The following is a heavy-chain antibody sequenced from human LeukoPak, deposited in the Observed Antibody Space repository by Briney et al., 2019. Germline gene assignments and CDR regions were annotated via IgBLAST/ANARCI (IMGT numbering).Heavy chain of an antibody. V-gene: IGHV4-4*02. D-gene: IGHD2-15*01. CDR3: ARALADCSGGSCYRYYYDSSATVDAFDI. Sequence: SETLSLTCAVSGGSISSSNWWSWVRQPPGKGLEWIGEIYHSGSTNYNPSLKSRVTISVDKSKNQFSLKLSSVTAADMAVYYCARALADCSGGSCYRYYYDSSATVDAFDIWGQGTMVTVSS. CDR2: IYHSGST. J-gene: IGHJ3*02. CDR1: GGSISSSNW.